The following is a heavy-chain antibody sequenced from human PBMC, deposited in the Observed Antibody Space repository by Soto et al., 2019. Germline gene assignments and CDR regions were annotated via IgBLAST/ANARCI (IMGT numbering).Heavy chain of an antibody. Sequence: GGSLRLSCVASGFSFSSYGMHWVRQAPGKGLEWVAVISYDGSNKYYVDSVKGRFTISRDNSKNTLYLQMNSLRVEDTAVYYCAKGPGGSYLGYFDYWGQGTLVTVSS. D-gene: IGHD1-26*01. V-gene: IGHV3-30*18. J-gene: IGHJ4*02. CDR2: ISYDGSNK. CDR1: GFSFSSYG. CDR3: AKGPGGSYLGYFDY.